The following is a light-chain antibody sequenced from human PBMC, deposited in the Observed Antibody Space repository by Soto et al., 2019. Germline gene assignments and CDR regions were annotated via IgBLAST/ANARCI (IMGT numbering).Light chain of an antibody. J-gene: IGLJ2*01. CDR1: SSDVGSSNL. Sequence: QSALTQPASVSGSPGQSITISCTGTSSDVGSSNLVSWYQHHPGKAPKLIIYEAIKRPSGVSDRFSGSKSGNTASLTISGLQGDDESDYYCCSYAGSSTLVFGGGTKLTVL. CDR2: EAI. V-gene: IGLV2-23*01. CDR3: CSYAGSSTLV.